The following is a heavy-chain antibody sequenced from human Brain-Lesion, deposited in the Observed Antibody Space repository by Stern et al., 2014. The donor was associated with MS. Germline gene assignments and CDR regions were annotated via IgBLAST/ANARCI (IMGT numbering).Heavy chain of an antibody. V-gene: IGHV1-45*02. CDR1: GNTFTNRY. J-gene: IGHJ4*02. Sequence: QLVESGAEVKKNGSSVKVSCQASGNTFTNRYLHWVRQDPGQALEWMGWITPFTGNTNYAQNFQDRVTITMDRSMSTAYMDLSSLRSDDTAIYFCAEGGSYGFVYWGQGTLVTVSS. D-gene: IGHD4-17*01. CDR2: ITPFTGNT. CDR3: AEGGSYGFVY.